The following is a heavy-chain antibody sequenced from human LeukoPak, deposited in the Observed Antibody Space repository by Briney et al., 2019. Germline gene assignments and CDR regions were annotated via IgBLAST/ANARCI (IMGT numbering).Heavy chain of an antibody. J-gene: IGHJ4*02. CDR1: GFTFSNYG. D-gene: IGHD2-15*01. Sequence: GGSLRLSCAASGFTFSNYGMHWVRQAPGKGLEWVVVISHDGSNNNYADSVKGRFTISRDNSKNTLYLQMNSLRPEDTAVYYCAKVRVGTAHFDYWAQGPLVTVSS. V-gene: IGHV3-30*18. CDR3: AKVRVGTAHFDY. CDR2: ISHDGSNN.